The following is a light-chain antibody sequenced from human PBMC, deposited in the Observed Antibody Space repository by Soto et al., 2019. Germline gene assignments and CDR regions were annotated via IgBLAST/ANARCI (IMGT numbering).Light chain of an antibody. V-gene: IGLV2-14*01. CDR3: NSYRTVSTYV. CDR1: SSDIGGYNF. CDR2: DVG. Sequence: QSALTQPASVSGSPERSITIACTGTSSDIGGYNFVSWYQQHPGKAPKLLIYDVGNRPSGVSNRFSGSKSGNTASLTISGLQAEDEAHYYCNSYRTVSTYVFGTGTKLTVL. J-gene: IGLJ1*01.